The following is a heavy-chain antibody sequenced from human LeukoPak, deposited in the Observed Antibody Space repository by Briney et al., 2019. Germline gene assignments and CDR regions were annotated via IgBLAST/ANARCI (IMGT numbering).Heavy chain of an antibody. CDR3: ARGSRVGATFDY. CDR2: INPFSGDT. D-gene: IGHD1-26*01. CDR1: QYTFSDHA. V-gene: IGHV1-2*02. Sequence: ASVKVSCKASQYTFSDHAMHWVRQAPGQGLEWMAWINPFSGDTNSAQKFHGRVTVTLGTSNSTAYMQLDRLTLDDTAIYYCARGSRVGATFDYWGQGTLVAVSP. J-gene: IGHJ4*02.